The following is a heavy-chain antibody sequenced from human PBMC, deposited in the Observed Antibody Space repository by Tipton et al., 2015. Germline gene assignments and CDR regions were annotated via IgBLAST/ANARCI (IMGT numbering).Heavy chain of an antibody. Sequence: GLVKPSGNLSLNCNVSGGSISSPNWWTWVRQPPGGGLEWIGQIYHSGHTNYNPSLQSRATMSVDTSDNQFSLILTFVTAADTAFYFCARSSLVGGRGLDSWGQGALVTVSS. J-gene: IGHJ4*02. CDR2: IYHSGHT. D-gene: IGHD1-26*01. V-gene: IGHV4-4*02. CDR3: ARSSLVGGRGLDS. CDR1: GGSISSPNW.